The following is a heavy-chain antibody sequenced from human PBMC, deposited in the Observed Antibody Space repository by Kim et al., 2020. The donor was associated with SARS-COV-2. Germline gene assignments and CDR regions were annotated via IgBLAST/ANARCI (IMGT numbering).Heavy chain of an antibody. CDR2: IYNDGST. CDR3: SGTTAFCGVDCLLCASFD. CDR1: GFTVSSNY. Sequence: GGSLRLSCAASGFTVSSNYISWVRQAPGKGLEWVAVIYNDGSTYYSASVERRFTIFRDDSKNTLLLQMNSLIADDTAVHYYSGTTAFCGVDCLLCASFD. J-gene: IGHJ3*02. V-gene: IGHV3-66*01. D-gene: IGHD2-21*02.